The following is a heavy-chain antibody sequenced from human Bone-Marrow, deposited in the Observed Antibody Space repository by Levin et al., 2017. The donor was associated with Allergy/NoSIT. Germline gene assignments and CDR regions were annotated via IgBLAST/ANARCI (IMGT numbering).Heavy chain of an antibody. CDR3: ARERRGGSGWYYFDY. D-gene: IGHD6-19*01. J-gene: IGHJ4*02. CDR1: GFTFNRFW. V-gene: IGHV3-7*04. Sequence: GGSLRLSCAASGFTFNRFWMSWVRQAPGNGLEWVAYINQDASEKYYVDSVKGRFTISGDNAKNSMYLQINSLRAEDTAVYYCARERRGGSGWYYFDYWGQGTLVTVSS. CDR2: INQDASEK.